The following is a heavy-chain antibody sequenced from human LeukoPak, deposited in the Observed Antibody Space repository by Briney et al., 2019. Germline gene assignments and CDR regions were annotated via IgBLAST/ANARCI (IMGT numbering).Heavy chain of an antibody. D-gene: IGHD3/OR15-3a*01. J-gene: IGHJ6*03. CDR2: ISYDGSNK. V-gene: IGHV3-30-3*01. CDR3: ARGDGPGYMDV. Sequence: GGSLRLSCAASAFPFSTYAMHWVRQAPGKGLEWVAVISYDGSNKYYADSVKGRFTISRDNAKNSLYLQMNSLRAEDTAVYYCARGDGPGYMDVWGKGTTVTVSS. CDR1: AFPFSTYA.